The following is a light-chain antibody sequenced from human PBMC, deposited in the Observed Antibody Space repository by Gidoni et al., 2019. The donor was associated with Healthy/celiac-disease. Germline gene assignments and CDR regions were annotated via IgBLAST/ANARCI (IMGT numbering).Light chain of an antibody. J-gene: IGKJ2*01. CDR2: GAS. CDR1: QSVSSSY. CDR3: QQYGSSPRT. Sequence: IVLKQSPGTLSFSPGARATLSCRASQSVSSSYLAWYQQQPGQAPRLLIHGASSRATGIPDRFSGSGSGTDFTLTISRLEPEDFAVYYCQQYGSSPRTFGQGTKLEIK. V-gene: IGKV3-20*01.